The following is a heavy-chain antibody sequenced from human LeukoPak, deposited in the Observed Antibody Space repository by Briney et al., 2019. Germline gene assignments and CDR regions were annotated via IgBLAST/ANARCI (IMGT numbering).Heavy chain of an antibody. CDR2: IGWNSVNI. Sequence: SLRLSCAASGLSFDDYAMHWVRQVPGKGLEWVSGIGWNSVNIGYVDSVKGRFTISRDNAKNSLFLQMDSLRVEDTALYFCAKGLSLEGGSTWKYNWFDAWGQGTVVIVSS. CDR1: GLSFDDYA. V-gene: IGHV3-9*01. CDR3: AKGLSLEGGSTWKYNWFDA. D-gene: IGHD6-13*01. J-gene: IGHJ5*02.